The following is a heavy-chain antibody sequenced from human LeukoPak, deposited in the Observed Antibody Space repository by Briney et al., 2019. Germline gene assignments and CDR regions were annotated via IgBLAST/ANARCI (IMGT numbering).Heavy chain of an antibody. J-gene: IGHJ4*02. Sequence: GGSLRVSCAASGFTFSSYAMSWVRQAPGKGLEWVSGISARGDSPHYADSVKGRFTISRDNSKNTLYLQMNSLRAEDTAVYYCTPQMPTVNWGQGTLVTVSS. D-gene: IGHD5-24*01. CDR1: GFTFSSYA. V-gene: IGHV3-23*01. CDR2: ISARGDSP. CDR3: TPQMPTVN.